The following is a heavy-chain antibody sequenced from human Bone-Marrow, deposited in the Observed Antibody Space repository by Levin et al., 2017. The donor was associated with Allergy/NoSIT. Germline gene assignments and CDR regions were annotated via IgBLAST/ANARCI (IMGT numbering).Heavy chain of an antibody. CDR2: INPSGGSP. V-gene: IGHV1-46*01. CDR3: AREFVVVVVATAPPRDSDAFDI. D-gene: IGHD2-15*01. Sequence: PGGSLRLSCKASGSTFTSYYMHWVRQAPGQGLEWMGIINPSGGSPTYAQKFQGRVTMTRDTSTSTVHMELSSLRSEDTAVYYCAREFVVVVVATAPPRDSDAFDIWGQGTMVTVSS. CDR1: GSTFTSYY. J-gene: IGHJ3*02.